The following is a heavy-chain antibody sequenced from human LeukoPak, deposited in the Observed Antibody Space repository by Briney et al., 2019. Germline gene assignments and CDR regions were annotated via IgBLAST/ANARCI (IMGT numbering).Heavy chain of an antibody. Sequence: ASVKVSCKASGYTFNSYGISWVRQAPGLGLEWMGWISAYSGITDYTQNFQGRVTMTRDMSTSTVYMELSSLRSEDTAVYYCARGRLMRWLQNRYYYMDVWGKGTTVTVSS. V-gene: IGHV1-18*01. CDR3: ARGRLMRWLQNRYYYMDV. CDR2: ISAYSGIT. CDR1: GYTFNSYG. J-gene: IGHJ6*03. D-gene: IGHD5-24*01.